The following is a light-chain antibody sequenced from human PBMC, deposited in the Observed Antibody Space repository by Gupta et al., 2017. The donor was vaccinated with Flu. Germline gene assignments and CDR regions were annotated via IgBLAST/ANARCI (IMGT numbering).Light chain of an antibody. V-gene: IGKV1-5*03. CDR2: KAS. Sequence: DIQMTQSPSALSASVGDRVTITCRASQSITYWLAWYQQKPGQAPNLLFYKASTLEGGVPSRFSGSGSGTDFTPTISSLQHDDFASYYCHQNSRSPWTFGRGTKVEIK. CDR1: QSITYW. J-gene: IGKJ1*01. CDR3: HQNSRSPWT.